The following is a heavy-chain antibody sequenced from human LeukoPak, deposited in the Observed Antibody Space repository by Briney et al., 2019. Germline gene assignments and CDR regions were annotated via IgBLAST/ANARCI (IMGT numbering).Heavy chain of an antibody. CDR1: GFSFSTYT. D-gene: IGHD3-3*01. V-gene: IGHV3-30*04. J-gene: IGHJ4*02. Sequence: GRSLRLSCVASGFSFSTYTMNWVRQAPGKGLEWVTLISYDGFTKYSADSVKGRLTISRDDSKNTVYLQMSSLRPDDTAVYYCARSSFFGVVPFDYWGQGTLVTVSS. CDR2: ISYDGFTK. CDR3: ARSSFFGVVPFDY.